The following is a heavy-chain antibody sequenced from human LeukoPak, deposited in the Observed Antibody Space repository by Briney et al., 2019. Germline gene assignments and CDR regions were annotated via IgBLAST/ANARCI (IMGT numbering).Heavy chain of an antibody. J-gene: IGHJ4*02. Sequence: GGSLRLSCAASGFTFSSYGMHWVRQAPGKGLEWVAFIRYDGSNKYYADSVKGRFTISRDNSKNTLYLQMNGLRAEDTAVYYCAKGRRIVVVPAALHYWGQGTLVTVSS. CDR3: AKGRRIVVVPAALHY. CDR1: GFTFSSYG. D-gene: IGHD2-2*01. V-gene: IGHV3-30*02. CDR2: IRYDGSNK.